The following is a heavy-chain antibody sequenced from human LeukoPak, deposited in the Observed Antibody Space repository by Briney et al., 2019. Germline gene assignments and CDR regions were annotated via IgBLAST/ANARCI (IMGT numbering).Heavy chain of an antibody. CDR2: ISGSGGST. CDR1: GFSFSGYG. V-gene: IGHV3-23*01. Sequence: GGTLRLSCAASGFSFSGYGMSWVRQAPGKGLEWVSAISGSGGSTYYADSVKGRFTISRDNSKNTLYLQMNSLRAEDTAVYYCANVWGGVVAARFWGKGTTVTISS. D-gene: IGHD2-15*01. J-gene: IGHJ6*04. CDR3: ANVWGGVVAARF.